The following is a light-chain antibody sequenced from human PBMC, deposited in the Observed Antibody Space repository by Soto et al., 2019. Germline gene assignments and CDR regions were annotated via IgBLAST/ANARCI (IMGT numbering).Light chain of an antibody. CDR1: SSDIDNYKY. CDR2: EVN. J-gene: IGLJ2*01. Sequence: QSVLTQPTSVSGSPGQSITISCSGSSSDIDNYKYVSWYQHHPGKAPKLLIYEVNNRPSGVSNRFSGSKSDNTASLIISGLQSEDEADYYCSSYTNSDTPVFGGGTKLTVL. CDR3: SSYTNSDTPV. V-gene: IGLV2-14*01.